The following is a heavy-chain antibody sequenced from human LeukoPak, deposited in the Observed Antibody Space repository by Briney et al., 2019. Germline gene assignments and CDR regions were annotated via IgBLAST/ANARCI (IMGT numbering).Heavy chain of an antibody. V-gene: IGHV4-59*01. CDR2: IYYSGST. CDR3: ARATPITMVRGVIDHFDY. CDR1: GGPISSYY. D-gene: IGHD3-10*01. J-gene: IGHJ4*02. Sequence: SETLSLTCTVSGGPISSYYWSWIRQPPGKGLEWIGYIYYSGSTNYNPSLKSRVTISVDTSKNQFSLKLSSVTAADTAVYYCARATPITMVRGVIDHFDYWGQGTLVTVSS.